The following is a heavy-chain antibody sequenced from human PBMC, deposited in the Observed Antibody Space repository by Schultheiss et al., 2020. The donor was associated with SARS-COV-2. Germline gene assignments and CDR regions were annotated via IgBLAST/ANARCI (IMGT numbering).Heavy chain of an antibody. V-gene: IGHV3-21*04. Sequence: GGSLRLSCAASGFTFSSYSMNWVRQAPGKGLEWVSSISSSSSYIYYADSVKGRFTISRDNAKNSLYLQMNSLRAEDTALYYCAKDLKVYYYYGMDVWGQGTTVTVSS. CDR1: GFTFSSYS. J-gene: IGHJ6*02. CDR2: ISSSSSYI. CDR3: AKDLKVYYYYGMDV.